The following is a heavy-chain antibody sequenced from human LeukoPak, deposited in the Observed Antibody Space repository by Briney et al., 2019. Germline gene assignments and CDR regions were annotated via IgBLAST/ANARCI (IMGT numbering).Heavy chain of an antibody. V-gene: IGHV4-59*08. J-gene: IGHJ5*02. D-gene: IGHD3-10*01. CDR1: GGSISSYY. CDR2: IHYSGST. Sequence: SETLSLTCTVSGGSISSYYWSWIRQPPGKGLEWIGYIHYSGSTNYNPSLKSRVTISVDTSKNQFSLKLSSVTAADTAVYYCARLWFGEFRGVNWFDPCGQGTLVTVSS. CDR3: ARLWFGEFRGVNWFDP.